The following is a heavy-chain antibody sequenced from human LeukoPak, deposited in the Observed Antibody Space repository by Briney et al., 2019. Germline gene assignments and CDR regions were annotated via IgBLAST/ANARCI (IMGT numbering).Heavy chain of an antibody. CDR2: IYSGGST. J-gene: IGHJ4*02. CDR1: GFTFSDYY. D-gene: IGHD6-19*01. V-gene: IGHV3-53*01. CDR3: AKTPYHSSGWYYFDY. Sequence: GGSLRLSCAASGFTFSDYYMSWIRQAPGKGLEGVSVIYSGGSTYYADSVKGRFTISRDNSKNTLYLQMNSLRAEDTAVYYCAKTPYHSSGWYYFDYWGQGTLVTVSS.